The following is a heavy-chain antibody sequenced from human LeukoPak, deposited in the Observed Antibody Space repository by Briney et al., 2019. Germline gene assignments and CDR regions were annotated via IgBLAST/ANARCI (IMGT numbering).Heavy chain of an antibody. CDR1: GGSISSSSYY. Sequence: SETLSLTYTVSGGSISSSSYYWGWIRQPPGKGLEWIGSIYYSGNTYYTPSLKSRVTMSIDTSKNQFSLRLSSVTAADTALYYCARGLPKHDYGDYGGTWFDPWGQGALVTVSS. J-gene: IGHJ5*02. V-gene: IGHV4-39*07. CDR3: ARGLPKHDYGDYGGTWFDP. CDR2: IYYSGNT. D-gene: IGHD4-17*01.